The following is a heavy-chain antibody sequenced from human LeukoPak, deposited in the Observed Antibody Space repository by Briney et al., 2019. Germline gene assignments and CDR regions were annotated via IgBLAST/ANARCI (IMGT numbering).Heavy chain of an antibody. Sequence: GGSLRLSCAASGFTFSSYAIHWVSQAPGKGLEWVAIISYDGSSEYYADSVKGRFTISRDNSKNTLYLQMNSLRAEDTAVYYCATQGVDYWGQGTLVTVSS. CDR3: ATQGVDY. CDR1: GFTFSSYA. CDR2: ISYDGSSE. J-gene: IGHJ4*02. V-gene: IGHV3-30-3*01.